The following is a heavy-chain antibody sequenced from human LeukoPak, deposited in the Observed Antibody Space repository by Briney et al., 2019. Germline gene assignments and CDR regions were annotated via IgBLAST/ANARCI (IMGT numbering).Heavy chain of an antibody. J-gene: IGHJ5*02. Sequence: GGSLRLSCAASGFTFSGSAMHWVRQASGKGLEWVGHIRSKANSYATAYAASVKGRFTISRDDSKNAAYLQMSSLKTEDTAVYYCVKDTLAWGQGTLVTVSS. D-gene: IGHD2-15*01. CDR2: IRSKANSYAT. CDR1: GFTFSGSA. CDR3: VKDTLA. V-gene: IGHV3-73*01.